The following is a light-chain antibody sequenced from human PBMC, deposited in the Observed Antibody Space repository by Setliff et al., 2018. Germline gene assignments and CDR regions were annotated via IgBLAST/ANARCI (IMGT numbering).Light chain of an antibody. CDR2: EAT. Sequence: QSVLTQPPSASGSPGQSVTISCTGTSSDVGAYNYVSWYQQHPGKAPKLLIFEATKRPSGVPGRFSGSKSGNTASLTVSGLQAEDEADYYCSAYAGSNNWGVFGTGTKGTVL. J-gene: IGLJ1*01. V-gene: IGLV2-8*01. CDR1: SSDVGAYNY. CDR3: SAYAGSNNWGV.